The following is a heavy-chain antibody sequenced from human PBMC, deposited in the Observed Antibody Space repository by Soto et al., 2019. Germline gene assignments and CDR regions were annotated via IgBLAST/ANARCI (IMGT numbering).Heavy chain of an antibody. CDR3: ARGGLPNLYDSTSSYLDGFFDL. J-gene: IGHJ2*01. CDR1: GFTVSYNY. CDR2: IYRGGST. D-gene: IGHD3-22*01. Sequence: EVQMVETGGGLIQPGGSLRLSCAASGFTVSYNYMSWVRQAPGKGLEWVSSIYRGGSTYYADYVKGRFTISRDNSKNTVYFQMNSLGGEDTAVYYCARGGLPNLYDSTSSYLDGFFDLWGRGTLVTVSS. V-gene: IGHV3-53*02.